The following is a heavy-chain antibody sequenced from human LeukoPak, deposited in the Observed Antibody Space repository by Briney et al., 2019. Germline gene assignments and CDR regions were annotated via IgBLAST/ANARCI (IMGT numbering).Heavy chain of an antibody. J-gene: IGHJ4*02. V-gene: IGHV1-2*02. Sequence: ASVKVSCKPYGYSFTVNYIHWVRQAPGQALEWMGWMNPNTGDTKYAQKFQGRVTMTRDTSISTAYMDLSSLTSDDTAVYYCARGFGSSWFDYWGPGILVTVSS. CDR3: ARGFGSSWFDY. CDR1: GYSFTVNY. CDR2: MNPNTGDT. D-gene: IGHD6-13*01.